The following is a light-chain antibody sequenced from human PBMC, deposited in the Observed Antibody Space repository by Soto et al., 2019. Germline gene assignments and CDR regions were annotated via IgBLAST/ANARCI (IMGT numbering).Light chain of an antibody. J-gene: IGLJ2*01. Sequence: QSALTQPASVSGSPGQSITISCTGTNGDVGTYNLVSWYQKHPGEAPKLIIYEATKRPSGVSNRFSGSKSGNTASLTISGLQAEDEADYYCCSYTTSDTMIFGGGTQLTVL. V-gene: IGLV2-23*01. CDR1: NGDVGTYNL. CDR3: CSYTTSDTMI. CDR2: EAT.